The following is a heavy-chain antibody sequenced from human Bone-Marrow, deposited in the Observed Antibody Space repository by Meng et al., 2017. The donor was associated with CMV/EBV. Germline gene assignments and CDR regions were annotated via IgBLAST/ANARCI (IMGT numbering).Heavy chain of an antibody. D-gene: IGHD3-22*01. CDR2: MNPNSGNT. V-gene: IGHV1-8*01. CDR3: ARGQNYYDSSGYYYGY. CDR1: GYSFTSKD. Sequence: SGYSFTSKDINRVRQANGQGLEWMGWMNPNSGNTGYAQKFQGRVTMTRNTSISTAYMELSSLRSEDTAVYYCARGQNYYDSSGYYYGYWGQGTLVTVSS. J-gene: IGHJ4*02.